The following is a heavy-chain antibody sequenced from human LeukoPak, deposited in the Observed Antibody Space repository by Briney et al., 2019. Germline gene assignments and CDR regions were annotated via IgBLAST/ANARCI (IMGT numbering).Heavy chain of an antibody. J-gene: IGHJ3*02. D-gene: IGHD6-19*01. CDR2: IYYSGST. CDR1: GDSITSSDYYY. V-gene: IGHV4-39*07. Sequence: PSETLSLTCAVSGDSITSSDYYYWGWIRQPPGKGLEWIGSIYYSGSTYYNPSLKSRVTMSVDTSKNQFSLKLSSVTAADTAVYYCARHYTVAGPIAVGAFDIWGQGTMVTVSS. CDR3: ARHYTVAGPIAVGAFDI.